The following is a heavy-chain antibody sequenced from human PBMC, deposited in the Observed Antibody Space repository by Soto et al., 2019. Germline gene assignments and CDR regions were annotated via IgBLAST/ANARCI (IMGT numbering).Heavy chain of an antibody. J-gene: IGHJ4*02. V-gene: IGHV3-23*01. CDR2: ITTSGGNT. Sequence: GGSLRLSCAASGFTFSTYAMSWVRQAPGKGLEWVSTITTSGGNTYYADSVQGRFTISRDNSKNTLYLQMNSLRAEDTAVYYCARDRVEANPFWYYWGQGTLVTVSS. CDR1: GFTFSTYA. D-gene: IGHD3-3*01. CDR3: ARDRVEANPFWYY.